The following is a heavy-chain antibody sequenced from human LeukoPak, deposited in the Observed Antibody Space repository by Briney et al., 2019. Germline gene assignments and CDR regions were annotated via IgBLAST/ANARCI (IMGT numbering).Heavy chain of an antibody. J-gene: IGHJ4*02. CDR1: GFTFCSYS. CDR3: ARVLLWFGDRYFDY. D-gene: IGHD3-10*01. V-gene: IGHV3-48*01. CDR2: ISSSSSTI. Sequence: PGGSLRLSCAASGFTFCSYSMNWVRQAPGKGLEWVSYISSSSSTIYYADSVKGRFTISRDNSKNTLYLQMNSLRAADTAVYYCARVLLWFGDRYFDYWGQGALVTVSP.